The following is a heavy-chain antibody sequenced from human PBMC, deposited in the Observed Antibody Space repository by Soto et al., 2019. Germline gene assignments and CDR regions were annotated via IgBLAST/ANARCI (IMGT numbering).Heavy chain of an antibody. Sequence: QLQLQESGPGLVKPSETLSLTCAVSGASITSTSYFCGWVRQPPRKGLEWIGSISYGGVPYHNPSLKSRATMSIDTSKSHLSLNLASVTVADTAVYYCGRHRRETGTYAQPLDPWGQGVLVTVSS. CDR2: ISYGGVP. CDR3: GRHRRETGTYAQPLDP. V-gene: IGHV4-39*01. D-gene: IGHD1-1*01. J-gene: IGHJ5*02. CDR1: GASITSTSYF.